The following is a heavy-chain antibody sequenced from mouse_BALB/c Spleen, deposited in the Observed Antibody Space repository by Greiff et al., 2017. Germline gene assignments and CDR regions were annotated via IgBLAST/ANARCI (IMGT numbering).Heavy chain of an antibody. J-gene: IGHJ3*01. CDR1: GYSITSGYY. CDR2: ISYDGSN. Sequence: ESGPGLVKPSQSLSLTCSVTGYSITSGYYWNWIRQFPGNKLEWMGYISYDGSNNYNPSLKNRISITRDTSKNQFFLKLNSVTTEDTATYYCARGPGPFAYWGQGTLVTVSA. V-gene: IGHV3-6*02. CDR3: ARGPGPFAY.